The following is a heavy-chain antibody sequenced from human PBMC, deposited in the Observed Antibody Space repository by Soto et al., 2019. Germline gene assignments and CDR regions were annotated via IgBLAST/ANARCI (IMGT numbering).Heavy chain of an antibody. CDR2: ISYDGSNK. CDR3: AKADDSGSYGDY. J-gene: IGHJ4*02. CDR1: GFTFSSYG. V-gene: IGHV3-30*18. D-gene: IGHD1-26*01. Sequence: QVQLVESGGGVVQPGRSLRLSCAASGFTFSSYGMHWVRQAPGKGLEWVAVISYDGSNKYYADSVKGRFTISRDNSKNTLYLQMNSLRAEDTAVYYCAKADDSGSYGDYWVQGTLVTVSS.